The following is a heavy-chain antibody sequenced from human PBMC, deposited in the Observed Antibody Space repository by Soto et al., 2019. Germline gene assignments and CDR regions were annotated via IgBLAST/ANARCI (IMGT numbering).Heavy chain of an antibody. CDR1: GGTFSSYA. J-gene: IGHJ6*02. CDR2: IIPIFGRA. CDR3: ARGRRYFDGRYGMDV. D-gene: IGHD3-9*01. V-gene: IGHV1-69*01. Sequence: QVQLVQSGAEVKKPGSSVKVSCKATGGTFSSYAISWVRQAPGQGLELMGGIIPIFGRANYAQKFQGRVTITADESKSTAYMELSSLRSEDTAVYYRARGRRYFDGRYGMDVWGQGTTVTVSS.